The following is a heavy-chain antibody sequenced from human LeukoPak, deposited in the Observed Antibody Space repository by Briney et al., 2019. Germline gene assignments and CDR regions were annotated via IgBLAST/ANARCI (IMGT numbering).Heavy chain of an antibody. CDR1: GGSISSYY. CDR3: ARVDWMATMYYFDY. CDR2: IYYSGST. Sequence: SETLSLTCTVSGGSISSYYWSWIRQPPGKGLEWIGYIYYSGSTNYNPSLKSRVTISVDTSKNQFSLKLSSVTAADTAVYYCARVDWMATMYYFDYWGQGTLVTVSS. V-gene: IGHV4-59*01. J-gene: IGHJ4*02. D-gene: IGHD5-24*01.